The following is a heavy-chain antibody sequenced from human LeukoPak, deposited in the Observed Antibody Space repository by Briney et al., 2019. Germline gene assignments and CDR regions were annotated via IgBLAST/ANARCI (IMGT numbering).Heavy chain of an antibody. Sequence: GRSLRLSCSASGFTFSSYAMHWVRQGPGKGLEWVAVISDDGSNKYYADSVKGRFTISRDNSKNTLYLQMNSLRAEDTAVYYCARVDDLDVFDNWGQGTMVTVSS. CDR1: GFTFSSYA. J-gene: IGHJ3*02. CDR2: ISDDGSNK. D-gene: IGHD2-2*03. CDR3: ARVDDLDVFDN. V-gene: IGHV3-30*04.